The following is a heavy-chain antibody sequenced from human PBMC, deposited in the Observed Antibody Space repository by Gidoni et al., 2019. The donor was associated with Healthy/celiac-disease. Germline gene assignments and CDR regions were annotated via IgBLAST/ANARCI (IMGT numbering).Heavy chain of an antibody. D-gene: IGHD6-13*01. CDR1: GGSISSGGYY. CDR2: IYYSGST. CDR3: ARDGYSGYSSRSYGMDV. V-gene: IGHV4-31*02. Sequence: QVQLQEYGPGRVQPSQTLSLPRTLSGGSISSGGYYWSWIRQHPGKGLEWIGYIYYSGSTYYNPSLKSRVTISVDTPKNQFSLKLSSVTAADTAVYYCARDGYSGYSSRSYGMDVWGQGTTVTVSS. J-gene: IGHJ6*02.